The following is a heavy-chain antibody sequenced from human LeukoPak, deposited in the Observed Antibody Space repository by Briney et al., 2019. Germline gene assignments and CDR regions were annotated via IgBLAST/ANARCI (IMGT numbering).Heavy chain of an antibody. V-gene: IGHV4-31*03. CDR1: GGSINSGGYY. CDR2: IYYSGST. Sequence: PSETLSLTCTVSGGSINSGGYYWSWIRQHPGKGLEWIGYIYYSGSTYSNPSIKSRLTISVDTSKNQFSLKLSSVTAADTAVYYCARDRDGYNGLDYWGQGTLVTVSS. CDR3: ARDRDGYNGLDY. J-gene: IGHJ4*02. D-gene: IGHD5-24*01.